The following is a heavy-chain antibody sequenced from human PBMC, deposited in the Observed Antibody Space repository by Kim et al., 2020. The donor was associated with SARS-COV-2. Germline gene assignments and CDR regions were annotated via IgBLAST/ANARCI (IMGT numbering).Heavy chain of an antibody. CDR3: AKKGDHQLPYAIGCLDY. J-gene: IGHJ4*01. CDR1: GFTFSSYA. V-gene: IGHV3-30*18. D-gene: IGHD2-2*02. CDR2: ISCDGSNK. Sequence: GGSLRLSCAASGFTFSSYAMHWVRQAPGKGLEWVAVISCDGSNKYYADSVTGRVTISRDNSKNTLYLQMNSLRAEDTAVYYCAKKGDHQLPYAIGCLDY.